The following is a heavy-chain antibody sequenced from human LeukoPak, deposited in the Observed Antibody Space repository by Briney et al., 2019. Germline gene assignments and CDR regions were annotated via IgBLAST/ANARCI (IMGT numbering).Heavy chain of an antibody. D-gene: IGHD3-10*01. CDR1: GGSISSYY. CDR3: ARAVAGELLWFGERGNWFDP. CDR2: IYYSGST. Sequence: SETLSLTCTVSGGSISSYYWSWIRQPPGKGLEWIGYIYYSGSTNYNPSLKSRVTISVDTSKDQFSLKLSSVTAADTAVYYCARAVAGELLWFGERGNWFDPWGQGTLVTVSS. J-gene: IGHJ5*02. V-gene: IGHV4-59*01.